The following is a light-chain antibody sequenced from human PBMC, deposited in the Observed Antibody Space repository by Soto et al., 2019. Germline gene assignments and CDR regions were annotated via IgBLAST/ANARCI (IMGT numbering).Light chain of an antibody. Sequence: EIVLTQSPGTLSLSPGGRAALSCRASQSISADYLVWYQQKPGQAPRLLIYGGSSRATGIPDRFSGSGSGTDFTLTISRLAPEDVAVYYCQQSNNWPWTFGQGTKVEIK. CDR1: QSISADY. V-gene: IGKV3-20*01. J-gene: IGKJ1*01. CDR3: QQSNNWPWT. CDR2: GGS.